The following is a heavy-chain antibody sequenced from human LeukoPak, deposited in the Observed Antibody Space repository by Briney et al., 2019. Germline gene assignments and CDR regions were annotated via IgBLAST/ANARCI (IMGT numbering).Heavy chain of an antibody. CDR2: FHTSGST. CDR1: GGAITSYH. D-gene: IGHD3-16*01. Sequence: PSETLSLTCTVSGGAITSYHRSWIRQPAGKGLEWIGRFHTSGSTNYNPSLKSRVTMSVDTSKNQFSLKLSSVTAADTAVYYCARVGDYALKDWGQGTLVTVSS. CDR3: ARVGDYALKD. J-gene: IGHJ4*02. V-gene: IGHV4-4*07.